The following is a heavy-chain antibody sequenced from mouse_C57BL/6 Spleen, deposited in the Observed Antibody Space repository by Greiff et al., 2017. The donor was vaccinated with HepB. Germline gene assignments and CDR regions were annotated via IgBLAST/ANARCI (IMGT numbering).Heavy chain of an antibody. CDR2: ISGGGGNT. D-gene: IGHD2-5*01. Sequence: EVKLVESGGGLVKPGGSLKLSCAASGFTFSSYTMSWVRQTPEKRLEWVATISGGGGNTYYPDSVKGRFTISRDNAKNTLYLQMSSLRSEDTALYYCARHWSNYGYFDVWGTGTTVTVSS. CDR3: ARHWSNYGYFDV. V-gene: IGHV5-9*01. J-gene: IGHJ1*03. CDR1: GFTFSSYT.